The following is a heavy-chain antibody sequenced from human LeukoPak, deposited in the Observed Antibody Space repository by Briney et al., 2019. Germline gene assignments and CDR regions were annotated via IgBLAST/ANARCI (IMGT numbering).Heavy chain of an antibody. V-gene: IGHV4-34*01. CDR2: INHSGST. Sequence: PSETLSLTCAVYGGSFSGHNWSWIRQSPGKGLEWIGEINHSGSTNYNLPLKSRVTISIDTSKNQLSLKLSSVTAADTAVYYCARSSTNSSSWSYYFDYWGQGTLVTVSS. CDR3: ARSSTNSSSWSYYFDY. CDR1: GGSFSGHN. J-gene: IGHJ4*02. D-gene: IGHD6-13*01.